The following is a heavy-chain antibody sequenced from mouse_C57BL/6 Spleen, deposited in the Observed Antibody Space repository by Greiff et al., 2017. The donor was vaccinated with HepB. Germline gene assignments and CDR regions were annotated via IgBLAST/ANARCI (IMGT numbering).Heavy chain of an antibody. Sequence: VQWVESGPELVKPGASVKISCKASGYAFSSSWMNWVKQRPGKGLEWIGRIYPGDGDTNYNGKFKGKATLTADKSSSTAYMQLSSLTSEDSAVYFCARRGYYGSFDYWGQGTTLTVSS. J-gene: IGHJ2*01. V-gene: IGHV1-82*01. CDR1: GYAFSSSW. D-gene: IGHD1-1*01. CDR3: ARRGYYGSFDY. CDR2: IYPGDGDT.